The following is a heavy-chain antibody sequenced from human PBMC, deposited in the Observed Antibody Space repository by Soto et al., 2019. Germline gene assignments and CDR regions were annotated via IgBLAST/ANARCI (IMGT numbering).Heavy chain of an antibody. D-gene: IGHD6-6*01. J-gene: IGHJ6*02. CDR1: GFTFSSYW. Sequence: GGSLRLSCAASGFTFSSYWMHWVRQAPGKGLEWVSSISSSSSYIYYADSVKGRFTISRDNAKNSLYLQMNSLRAEDTAVYYCARDWFDGYSSSDYGMDVWGQGTTVTVSS. CDR2: ISSSSSYI. V-gene: IGHV3-21*01. CDR3: ARDWFDGYSSSDYGMDV.